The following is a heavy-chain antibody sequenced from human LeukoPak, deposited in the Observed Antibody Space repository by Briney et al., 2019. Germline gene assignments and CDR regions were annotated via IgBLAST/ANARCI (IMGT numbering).Heavy chain of an antibody. CDR2: IYSGGST. Sequence: GGSLRLSCAASGFSVSGNYMSWVRQAPGKGLEWVSVIYSGGSTYYAVSVKGRFTISRDNSKNTLYLQMNSLRAEDTAVYYCAKDSSVPYGITDWGQGTLVTVSS. J-gene: IGHJ4*02. CDR1: GFSVSGNY. D-gene: IGHD4-17*01. V-gene: IGHV3-66*01. CDR3: AKDSSVPYGITD.